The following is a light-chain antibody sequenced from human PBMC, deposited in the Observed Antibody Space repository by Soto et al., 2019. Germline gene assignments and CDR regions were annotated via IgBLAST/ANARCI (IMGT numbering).Light chain of an antibody. Sequence: EIVMTQSPATLSVSPGERATLSCRASQSVSSNLAWYQQKPGQAPRLLIYGASTRATGIPARFSGSGSGTEFTRTISSLQSEDFAVYYRQQYNNWPFPSWTFGQGTKVEIK. CDR3: QQYNNWPFPSWT. CDR1: QSVSSN. CDR2: GAS. J-gene: IGKJ1*01. V-gene: IGKV3-15*01.